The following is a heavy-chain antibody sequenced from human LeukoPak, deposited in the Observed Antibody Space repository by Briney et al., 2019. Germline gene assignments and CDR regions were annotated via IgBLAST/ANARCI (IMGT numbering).Heavy chain of an antibody. Sequence: PSETLSLTCTVSGGSISSSSYYWGWIRQPPGKGLEWIGSIYYSGSTYYNPSLKSRVTISVDTSKNQFSLKLSSVTAADTAVYYCARVILTYYYYYMDVWGKGTTVTVSS. D-gene: IGHD3-16*01. CDR2: IYYSGST. CDR1: GGSISSSSYY. J-gene: IGHJ6*03. CDR3: ARVILTYYYYYMDV. V-gene: IGHV4-39*07.